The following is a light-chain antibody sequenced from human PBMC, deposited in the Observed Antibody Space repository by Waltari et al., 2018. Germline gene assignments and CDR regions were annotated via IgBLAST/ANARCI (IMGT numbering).Light chain of an antibody. CDR3: QSYDTTLRGSI. J-gene: IGLJ2*01. CDR2: DND. CDR1: SSHIGAGYS. V-gene: IGLV1-40*01. Sequence: QSVLTQPPSLSGAPGQRVTFSCTGSSSHIGAGYSVHWYQQLPGTAPKLLIYDNDNRPSGVPDRFSGSKSGTSASLAITGLQAEDEADYYCQSYDTTLRGSIFGGGTKLTVL.